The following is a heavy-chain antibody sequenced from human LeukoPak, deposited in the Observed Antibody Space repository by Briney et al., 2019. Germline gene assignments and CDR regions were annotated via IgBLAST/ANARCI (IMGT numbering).Heavy chain of an antibody. J-gene: IGHJ6*03. V-gene: IGHV1-18*01. CDR3: ARRAGYCSGGSCYSNYYYYYMDV. D-gene: IGHD2-15*01. CDR2: ISAYNGNT. Sequence: ASVKVSCKASGYTFTSYGISWVRQAPGQGLEWMGWISAYNGNTNYAQKLQGRVTMTTDTSTSTAYMELRSLRSDDTAAYYCARRAGYCSGGSCYSNYYYYYMDVWGKGTTVTVSS. CDR1: GYTFTSYG.